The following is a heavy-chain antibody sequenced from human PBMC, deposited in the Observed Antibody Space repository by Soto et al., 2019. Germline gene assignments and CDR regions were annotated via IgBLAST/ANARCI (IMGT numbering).Heavy chain of an antibody. CDR3: ARLDVDTAMASDY. V-gene: IGHV4-31*03. Sequence: SETLSLTCTVSGGSISSGGYYWSWIRQHPGKGLEWIGYIYYSGSTYYNPSLKSRVTISVDTSKNQFSLKLSSVTAADTAVYYCARLDVDTAMASDYWGQGTLVTVSS. CDR2: IYYSGST. J-gene: IGHJ4*02. D-gene: IGHD5-18*01. CDR1: GGSISSGGYY.